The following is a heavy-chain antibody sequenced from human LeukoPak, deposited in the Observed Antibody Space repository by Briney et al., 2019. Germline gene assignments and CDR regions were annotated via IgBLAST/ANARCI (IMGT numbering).Heavy chain of an antibody. Sequence: GSLRLSCAASGFTFRSCWMHWVRQAPGKELVWVSRINGDGSTTNYADSVRGRFTISRDNAKSTLYLQMNSLRVDDSAVYYCASLVGGYYPPVEAFDIWGQGTMVTVSS. CDR2: INGDGSTT. V-gene: IGHV3-74*01. J-gene: IGHJ3*02. CDR3: ASLVGGYYPPVEAFDI. D-gene: IGHD6-25*01. CDR1: GFTFRSCW.